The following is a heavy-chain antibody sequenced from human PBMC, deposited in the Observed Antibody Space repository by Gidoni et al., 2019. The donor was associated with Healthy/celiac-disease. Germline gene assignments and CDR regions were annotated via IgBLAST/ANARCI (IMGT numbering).Heavy chain of an antibody. V-gene: IGHV1-2*04. CDR2: INPNMGGT. CDR3: ARGDIVVVPAASYRPYYGMDV. Sequence: VRQAPGQGLEWMGWINPNMGGTNYAQKFQGWVTMTRDTSISTAYMELSRLRSDDTAVYYCARGDIVVVPAASYRPYYGMDVWGQGTTVTVSS. D-gene: IGHD2-2*01. J-gene: IGHJ6*02.